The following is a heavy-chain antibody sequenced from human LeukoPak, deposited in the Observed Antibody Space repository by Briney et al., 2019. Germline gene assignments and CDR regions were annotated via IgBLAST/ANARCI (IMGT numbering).Heavy chain of an antibody. D-gene: IGHD3-22*01. CDR2: IYYSGSTNT. CDR3: ARSYDSSGSRAFDI. V-gene: IGHV4-59*01. Sequence: PSETLSLTCTVSGGSISFNYWTWIRQPPGKGLEWIGYIYYSGSTNTNYNPSLKSRATISADTSKNQFSLKLSSVTAADTAVYYCARSYDSSGSRAFDIWGQGTMVTVSS. J-gene: IGHJ3*02. CDR1: GGSISFNY.